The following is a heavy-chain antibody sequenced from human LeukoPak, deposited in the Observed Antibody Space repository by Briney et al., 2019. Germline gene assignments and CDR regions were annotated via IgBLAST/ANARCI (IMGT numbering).Heavy chain of an antibody. V-gene: IGHV5-51*01. CDR2: IFPGGSRT. CDR3: ACRDLTSTWSYP. CDR1: GNRFTNYW. Sequence: GESLKISCKGLGNRFTNYWIGWVRQMPGKGLEWMGVIFPGGSRTRYNPSFQGQVTISVDKSISTAYLQWVSLKASDTAMYYCACRDLTSTWSYPWGEGTLVTVSS. J-gene: IGHJ5*02. D-gene: IGHD2-2*01.